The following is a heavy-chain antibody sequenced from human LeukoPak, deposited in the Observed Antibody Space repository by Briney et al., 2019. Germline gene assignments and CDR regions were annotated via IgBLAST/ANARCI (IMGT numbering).Heavy chain of an antibody. Sequence: GSLRLSCAASGFTFSSYSMNWVRQAPGKGLEWVSYISSSSSTIYYADSVKGRFTISRDNAKNSLYLQMNSLRDEDTAVYYCARDLWIQLWSRYYYYGMDVWGQGTTVTVSS. CDR1: GFTFSSYS. D-gene: IGHD5-18*01. J-gene: IGHJ6*02. CDR3: ARDLWIQLWSRYYYYGMDV. V-gene: IGHV3-48*02. CDR2: ISSSSSTI.